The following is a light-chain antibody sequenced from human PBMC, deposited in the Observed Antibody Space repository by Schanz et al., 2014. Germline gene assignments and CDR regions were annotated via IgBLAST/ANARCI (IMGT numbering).Light chain of an antibody. Sequence: QSALTQPPSASGSPGQSVTISCTGTSSDVGGYNFVSWYQQHPGKVPKLMIYEVSKRPSGVPDRFSGSKSGNTASLTVSGLQAEDEADYYCCSYAGSPWLFGGGTKLTVL. CDR1: SSDVGGYNF. CDR2: EVS. V-gene: IGLV2-8*01. J-gene: IGLJ3*02. CDR3: CSYAGSPWL.